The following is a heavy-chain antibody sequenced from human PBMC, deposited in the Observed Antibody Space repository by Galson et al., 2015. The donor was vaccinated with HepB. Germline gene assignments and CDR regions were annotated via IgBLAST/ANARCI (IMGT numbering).Heavy chain of an antibody. CDR1: GFTFSSYA. Sequence: SLRLSCAASGFTFSSYAMHWVRQAPGKGLEWVAVISYDGSNKYYADSVKGRFTVSRDNSKNTLYLQMNSLRAEDTAVYYCAVIAVAGTGAVDYWGQGTLVTVSS. CDR3: AVIAVAGTGAVDY. V-gene: IGHV3-30*04. CDR2: ISYDGSNK. D-gene: IGHD6-19*01. J-gene: IGHJ4*02.